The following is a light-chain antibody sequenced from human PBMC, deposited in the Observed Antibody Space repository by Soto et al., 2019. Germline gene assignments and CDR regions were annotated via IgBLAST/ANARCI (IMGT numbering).Light chain of an antibody. CDR2: GAS. CDR3: QQYGSSPRT. V-gene: IGKV3-20*01. CDR1: QSVGSSF. Sequence: EIVLTQSPGTLSLSPGERATLSCRASQSVGSSFLAWYQQRPGQGPRLLIYGASSRATGIPDRFSGSGFGTDFTLSISRLEPEDFAVYYCQQYGSSPRTFGQGTKVEIK. J-gene: IGKJ1*01.